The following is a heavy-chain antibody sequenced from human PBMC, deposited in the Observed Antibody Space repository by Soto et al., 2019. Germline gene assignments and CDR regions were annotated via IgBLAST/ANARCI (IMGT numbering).Heavy chain of an antibody. V-gene: IGHV3-30-3*01. CDR2: ISYDGSNK. CDR3: ARAGGAGTMYFDY. CDR1: GFTFSSYA. J-gene: IGHJ4*02. D-gene: IGHD1-7*01. Sequence: QVQLVESGGGVVQPGRSLRLSCAASGFTFSSYAMHWVRQAPGKGLEWVAVISYDGSNKYYADSVKGRFTISRDNSKNTRYLQMNSLSAEDTAGYYCARAGGAGTMYFDYWGQGTLVTVSS.